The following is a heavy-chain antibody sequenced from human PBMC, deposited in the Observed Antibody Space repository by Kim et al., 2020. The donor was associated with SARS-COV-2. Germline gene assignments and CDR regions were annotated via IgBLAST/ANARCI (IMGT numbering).Heavy chain of an antibody. Sequence: GGSLRLSCAASGFTFSNYAMNWVRQAPGKGLEWVSTLTSSGRDTYYTGSVKGRFTISRDNSKNTLYLQMKSLRADDTAVYYCAKAFWSGYGADFFDHWG. CDR2: LTSSGRDT. J-gene: IGHJ4*01. CDR1: GFTFSNYA. V-gene: IGHV3-23*01. D-gene: IGHD3-3*01. CDR3: AKAFWSGYGADFFDH.